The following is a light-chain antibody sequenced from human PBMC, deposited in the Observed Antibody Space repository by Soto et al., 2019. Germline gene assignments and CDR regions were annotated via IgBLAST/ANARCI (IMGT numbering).Light chain of an antibody. CDR2: LNSDGSH. CDR1: SGHSSYA. V-gene: IGLV4-69*01. J-gene: IGLJ3*02. Sequence: QLVLTQLPSASASLGASVKLTCTLSSGHSSYAIAWHQQQPEKGPRYLMKLNSDGSHNKGDGIPDRFSGSSSGAERYLIISSLQSEDEADYYCQTWGTGNWVFGGGTQLTVL. CDR3: QTWGTGNWV.